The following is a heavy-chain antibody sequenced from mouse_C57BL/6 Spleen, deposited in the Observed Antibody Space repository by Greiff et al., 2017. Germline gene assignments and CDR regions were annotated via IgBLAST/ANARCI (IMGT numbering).Heavy chain of an antibody. CDR1: GFTFSSYA. CDR2: ISSGGDYI. J-gene: IGHJ4*01. V-gene: IGHV5-9-1*02. Sequence: EVKLMESGEGLVKPGGSLKLSCAASGFTFSSYAMSWVRQTPEKRLEWVAYISSGGDYIYYADTVKGRFTISRDNARNTLYLQMSSLKSEDTAMYYCTRGDYGNYVGYAMDYWGQGTSVTVSS. D-gene: IGHD2-1*01. CDR3: TRGDYGNYVGYAMDY.